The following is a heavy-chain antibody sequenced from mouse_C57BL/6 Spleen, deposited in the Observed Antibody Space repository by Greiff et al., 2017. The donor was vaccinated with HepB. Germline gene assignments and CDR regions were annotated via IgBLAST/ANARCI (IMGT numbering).Heavy chain of an antibody. D-gene: IGHD2-2*01. CDR2: ISSGGSYT. V-gene: IGHV5-6*01. J-gene: IGHJ4*01. CDR1: GFTFSSYG. CDR3: ARHGDLWLRQGMDY. Sequence: EVMLVESGGDLVKPGGSLKLSCAASGFTFSSYGMSWVRQTPDKRLEWVATISSGGSYTYYPDSVKGRFTISRDNAKNTLYLQMSSLKSEDTAMYYCARHGDLWLRQGMDYWGQGTSVTVSS.